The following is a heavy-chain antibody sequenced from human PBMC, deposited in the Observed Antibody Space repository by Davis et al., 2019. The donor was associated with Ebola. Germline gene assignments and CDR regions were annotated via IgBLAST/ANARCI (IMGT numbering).Heavy chain of an antibody. CDR2: IRGSGATT. V-gene: IGHV3-23*01. J-gene: IGHJ1*01. Sequence: GESLKISCAASGFIFSDYTMSWVRQAPGKGLEWVAAIRGSGATTHYADSVRGRLTISRDNSKNTLYVQVNGLRAEDTAIYYCAGYCGSTSCPSGPRGFFPHWGQGTRVTVSS. CDR1: GFIFSDYT. D-gene: IGHD2-2*01. CDR3: AGYCGSTSCPSGPRGFFPH.